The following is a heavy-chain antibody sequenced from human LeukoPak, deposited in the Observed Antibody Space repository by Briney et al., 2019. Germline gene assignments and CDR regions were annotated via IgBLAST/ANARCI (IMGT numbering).Heavy chain of an antibody. CDR2: INPNSGGT. D-gene: IGHD6-13*01. Sequence: ASVKVSCKASGYTFTGYYMRWVRQASGQGLEWKGWINPNSGGTNYAQKFQGRVTMTRDTSISTAYMELSRLRSDDTAVYYCARAGGSSSVSYMDVWGKGTTVTVSS. CDR3: ARAGGSSSVSYMDV. CDR1: GYTFTGYY. V-gene: IGHV1-2*02. J-gene: IGHJ6*03.